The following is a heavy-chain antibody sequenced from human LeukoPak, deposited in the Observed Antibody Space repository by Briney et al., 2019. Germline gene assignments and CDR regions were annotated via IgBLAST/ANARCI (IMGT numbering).Heavy chain of an antibody. V-gene: IGHV3-21*01. J-gene: IGHJ4*02. Sequence: PGGSVRLSCAASGFTFSSYSMNWVRQAPGKGLEWVSSISSSSSYIYYADSVKGRFTISRDNAKNSLYLQMNSLRAEDTAVYYCAREIAAADPFDYWGQGTLVTVFS. CDR1: GFTFSSYS. CDR3: AREIAAADPFDY. D-gene: IGHD6-13*01. CDR2: ISSSSSYI.